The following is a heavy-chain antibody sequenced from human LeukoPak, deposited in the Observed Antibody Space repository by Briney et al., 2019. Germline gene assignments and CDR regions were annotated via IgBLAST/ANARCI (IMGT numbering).Heavy chain of an antibody. CDR1: GGSISSYY. D-gene: IGHD5-12*01. V-gene: IGHV4-59*12. Sequence: SETLSLTCTVSGGSISSYYWSWIRQPPGKGLEWIGYIYYSGSTNYNPSLKSRVTISVDTSKNQFSLKLSSVTAADTAVYYCARGRGIVATIKVYYFDYWGQGTLVTVSS. J-gene: IGHJ4*02. CDR2: IYYSGST. CDR3: ARGRGIVATIKVYYFDY.